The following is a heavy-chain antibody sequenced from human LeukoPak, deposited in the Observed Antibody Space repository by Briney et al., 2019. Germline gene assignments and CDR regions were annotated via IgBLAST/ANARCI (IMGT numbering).Heavy chain of an antibody. J-gene: IGHJ6*03. D-gene: IGHD6-19*01. CDR2: ISSSSSYI. V-gene: IGHV3-21*01. Sequence: GGSLRLSCAASGFTFSSYSMNWVRQAPGKGLEWVSSISSSSSYIYYADSVKGRFTISRDNAKNSLYLQMNSPRAEDTAVYYCARDQTAVAGYYMDVWGKGTTVTVSS. CDR3: ARDQTAVAGYYMDV. CDR1: GFTFSSYS.